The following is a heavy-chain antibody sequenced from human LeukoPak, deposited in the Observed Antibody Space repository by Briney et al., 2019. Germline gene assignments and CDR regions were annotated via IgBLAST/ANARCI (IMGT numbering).Heavy chain of an antibody. J-gene: IGHJ4*02. D-gene: IGHD2-15*01. CDR3: ARERGYCGAGTCYHFDI. CDR2: INPRGGGA. V-gene: IGHV1-46*01. CDR1: GYFFTSYY. Sequence: EASVKVSCKPSGYFFTSYYMHWVRQAPGQGLEWMGVINPRGGGANYAQNFQGRVTLTSDTSTSTFYMELSSLRSEDTAVYYCARERGYCGAGTCYHFDIWGQGTLVTVSS.